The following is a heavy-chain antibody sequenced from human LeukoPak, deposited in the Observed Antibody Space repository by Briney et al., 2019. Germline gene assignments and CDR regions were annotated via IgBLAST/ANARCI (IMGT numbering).Heavy chain of an antibody. Sequence: PGGSLRLSCAASGFTFSSYGMHWVRQAPGKGLEWVAVISYDGSNKYYADSVKGRFTISRDNSKNTLYLQMNSLRAEDTAVYYCAKGSQSYYYDQSDNIGWGQGTLVTVSS. V-gene: IGHV3-30*18. CDR1: GFTFSSYG. CDR2: ISYDGSNK. D-gene: IGHD3-22*01. CDR3: AKGSQSYYYDQSDNIG. J-gene: IGHJ4*02.